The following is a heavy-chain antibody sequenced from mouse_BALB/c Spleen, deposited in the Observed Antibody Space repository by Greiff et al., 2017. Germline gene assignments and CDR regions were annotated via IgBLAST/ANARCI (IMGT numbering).Heavy chain of an antibody. CDR3: ARDYGKAMDY. CDR1: GYSFTSYW. J-gene: IGHJ4*01. Sequence: QVQLQQSGPQLVRPGASVKISCKASGYSFTSYWMHWVKQRPGQGLEWIGMIDPSDSETRLNQKFKDKATLIVDKSSSTAYMQLSSPTSEDSAVYYCARDYGKAMDYWGQGTSVTVSS. D-gene: IGHD1-1*01. CDR2: IDPSDSET. V-gene: IGHV1S127*01.